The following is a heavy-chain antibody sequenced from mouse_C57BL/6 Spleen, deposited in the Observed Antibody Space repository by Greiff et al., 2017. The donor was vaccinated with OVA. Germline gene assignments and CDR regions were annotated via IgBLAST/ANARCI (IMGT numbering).Heavy chain of an antibody. V-gene: IGHV1-52*01. D-gene: IGHD2-4*01. CDR3: ARCDCGLYAMDY. CDR2: IDPSDSET. Sequence: VQLQQPGAELVRPGSSVKLSCKASGYTFTSYWMHWVKQRPIQGLEWIGNIDPSDSETHYTQKFKGKATLTVDKSSSTAYMQLSSLTSEDSAVYYCARCDCGLYAMDYWGQGTSVTVSS. J-gene: IGHJ4*01. CDR1: GYTFTSYW.